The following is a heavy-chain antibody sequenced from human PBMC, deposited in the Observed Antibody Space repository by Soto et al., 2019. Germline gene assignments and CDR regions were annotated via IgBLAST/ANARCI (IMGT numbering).Heavy chain of an antibody. V-gene: IGHV4-39*01. CDR1: GGYISSSSYY. Sequence: QLQLQESGPGLVKPSETLSLTCTVSGGYISSSSYYWGWIRQPPGKGLEWIGSIYYSGSTYYNPSLKSRVTMSVDTSKNQFSLKLSSVTAADSAVYYCARRGSSSWYGYWGQGTLVTVSS. CDR2: IYYSGST. D-gene: IGHD6-13*01. J-gene: IGHJ4*02. CDR3: ARRGSSSWYGY.